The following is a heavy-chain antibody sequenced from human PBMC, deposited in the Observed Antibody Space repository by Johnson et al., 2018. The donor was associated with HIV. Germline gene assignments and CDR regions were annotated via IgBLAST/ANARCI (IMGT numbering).Heavy chain of an antibody. CDR1: GFSFRDYY. CDR3: ARDATYYYDSSGYHDAFDI. Sequence: QVQLVESGGGLVKPGGSLRLSSLASGFSFRDYYMSWIRQAPGKGLEWLSYMSSSGTTIYHAESVKGRFTISRDNAKNSLYLQMNSLRAEDTAVYYCARDATYYYDSSGYHDAFDIWGQGTMVTVSS. D-gene: IGHD3-22*01. J-gene: IGHJ3*02. V-gene: IGHV3-11*04. CDR2: MSSSGTTI.